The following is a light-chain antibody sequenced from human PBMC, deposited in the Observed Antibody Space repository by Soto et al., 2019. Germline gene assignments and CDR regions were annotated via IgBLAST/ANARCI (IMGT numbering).Light chain of an antibody. CDR1: SSDVGRYNY. CDR3: CSYAGSPYV. Sequence: QSALTQPRPVSGSPGQSVTMSGTGTSSDVGRYNYVSWYQHHPGKAPKLMIYDVSTRPSGVPDRFSGSKSGTTASLTISGLQAEDEADYYCCSYAGSPYVFGTGTKVTVL. V-gene: IGLV2-11*01. J-gene: IGLJ1*01. CDR2: DVS.